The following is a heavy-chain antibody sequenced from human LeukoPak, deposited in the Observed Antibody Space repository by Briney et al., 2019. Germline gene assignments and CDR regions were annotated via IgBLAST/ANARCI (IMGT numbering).Heavy chain of an antibody. Sequence: TPSETLSLTCTASGFSISSYYWSWIRQPAGKGLQWIGRIYNSGSTNYNPSLKSRVTMSVDTSKNQFSLKLSSVTAADTAVYYCARDLTLYGMDVWGQGTTVTVSS. CDR3: ARDLTLYGMDV. J-gene: IGHJ6*02. CDR1: GFSISSYY. CDR2: IYNSGST. V-gene: IGHV4-4*07.